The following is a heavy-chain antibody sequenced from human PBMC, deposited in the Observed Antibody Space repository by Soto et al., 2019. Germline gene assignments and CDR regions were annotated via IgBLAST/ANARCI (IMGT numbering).Heavy chain of an antibody. CDR1: GFAFSHVW. CDR2: IKRKSDHGTT. D-gene: IGHD2-15*01. CDR3: ATEGEMSGASDWADYFDH. V-gene: IGHV3-15*01. Sequence: EMQLVESGGGLVEPGGSLRLSCAASGFAFSHVWMTWVRQAPGKGLEWVGRIKRKSDHGTTDYAAAVKGRFTISRDDSKNTLYLQMDSLKSEDTAVYYCATEGEMSGASDWADYFDHWGRETLVTVSS. J-gene: IGHJ4*01.